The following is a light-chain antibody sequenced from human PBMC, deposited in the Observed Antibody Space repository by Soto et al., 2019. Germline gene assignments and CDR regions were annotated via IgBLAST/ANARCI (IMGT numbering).Light chain of an antibody. J-gene: IGKJ1*01. CDR2: GAS. CDR1: QSVNNN. CDR3: QEYNTWPWT. Sequence: ETLMTQSPATLSVSPGERATLSCRASQSVNNNLAWYQQKLGQAPRVLIYGASTRATGIPARFTGSGSGTEFILPFTSLQSEDSAVYYCQEYNTWPWTFGQGTKVEFK. V-gene: IGKV3-15*01.